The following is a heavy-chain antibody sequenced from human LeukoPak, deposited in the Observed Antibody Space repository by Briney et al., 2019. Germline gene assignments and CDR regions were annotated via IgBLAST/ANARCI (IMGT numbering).Heavy chain of an antibody. J-gene: IGHJ4*02. Sequence: GGSLRLSCAASGFAFNYYWMTWVRQTPGKGLEWVANINQDGSETHYVDSVKGRFTISRDNAKNSLYLQMNTLTVEDTALFYCARIAHISSWYFDLWGQGTLVTVST. CDR3: ARIAHISSWYFDL. CDR1: GFAFNYYW. D-gene: IGHD6-13*01. V-gene: IGHV3-7*01. CDR2: INQDGSET.